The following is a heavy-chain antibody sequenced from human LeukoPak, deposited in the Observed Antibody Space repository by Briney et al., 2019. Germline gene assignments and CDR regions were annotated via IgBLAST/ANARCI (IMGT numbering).Heavy chain of an antibody. J-gene: IGHJ5*02. CDR2: INSDSIWI. CDR3: ARDAGGRTQREGWFDP. Sequence: PGGSLRLSCAASGFSFRTYSMNWVRQAPGKGLEWVSSINSDSIWIYYADSVRGRFTISRDNTRNSLYLQMNSLRVEDTAAYYCARDAGGRTQREGWFDPWGQGTLVTVSS. V-gene: IGHV3-21*01. D-gene: IGHD1-26*01. CDR1: GFSFRTYS.